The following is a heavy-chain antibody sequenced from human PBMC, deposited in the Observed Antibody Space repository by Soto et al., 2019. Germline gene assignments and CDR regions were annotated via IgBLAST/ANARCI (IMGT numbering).Heavy chain of an antibody. D-gene: IGHD6-19*01. CDR1: GGSVSSGSYY. J-gene: IGHJ4*02. Sequence: QVQLQESGPGLVKPSETLSLTCTVSGGSVSSGSYYWSWIRQPPGKGLEWIGYIYYSGSTNYNPSLKSRVTISVDTSKNQFSLKLSSVTAADTAVYYCARGSRQWLLLIDYWGQGTLVTVSS. CDR2: IYYSGST. CDR3: ARGSRQWLLLIDY. V-gene: IGHV4-61*01.